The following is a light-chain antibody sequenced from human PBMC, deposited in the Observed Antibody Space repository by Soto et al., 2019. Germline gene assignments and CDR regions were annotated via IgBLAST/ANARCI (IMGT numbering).Light chain of an antibody. CDR2: DAS. J-gene: IGKJ1*01. V-gene: IGKV3-20*01. CDR3: QQYSSSPWT. CDR1: LSVISSY. Sequence: EIVLTQSPGTLSLSPGERATLSCRASLSVISSYLAWYQQKPGQAPRLLIYDASSRATGIPDRFSGSGSGTDFTLTVSRLEPEDFAVYYCQQYSSSPWTFGQGTKVEIK.